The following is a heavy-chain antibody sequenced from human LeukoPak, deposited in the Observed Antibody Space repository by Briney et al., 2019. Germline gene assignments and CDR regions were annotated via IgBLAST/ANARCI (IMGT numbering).Heavy chain of an antibody. V-gene: IGHV3-7*01. Sequence: GGSLRLSCAASGFTFTSYWMSWVRQAPGKGLEWVANIKQDGNKKYYADSVKGRFTISRDNSKNTLYLQMNSLRAEDTAVYYCAREAAAPYYFDYWGQGTLVTVSS. CDR2: IKQDGNKK. CDR3: AREAAAPYYFDY. D-gene: IGHD6-25*01. CDR1: GFTFTSYW. J-gene: IGHJ4*02.